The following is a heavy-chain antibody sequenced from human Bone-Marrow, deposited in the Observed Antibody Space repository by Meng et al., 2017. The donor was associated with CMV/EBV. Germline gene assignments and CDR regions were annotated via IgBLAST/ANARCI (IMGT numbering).Heavy chain of an antibody. D-gene: IGHD3-3*01. Sequence: GGSLRLSCAASGFTFSSYEMNWVRQAPGKGLEWVSFLSSSGSTIYYADSVKGRFTISRDNAKNSLYLQMNSLRAEDTAVYYCARSLRFRDGDVCGQGTTVTVSS. V-gene: IGHV3-48*03. CDR1: GFTFSSYE. CDR2: LSSSGSTI. CDR3: ARSLRFRDGDV. J-gene: IGHJ6*02.